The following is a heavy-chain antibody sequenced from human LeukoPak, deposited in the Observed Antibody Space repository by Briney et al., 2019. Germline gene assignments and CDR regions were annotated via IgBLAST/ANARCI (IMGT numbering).Heavy chain of an antibody. CDR2: IWNDGSDE. D-gene: IGHD1-26*01. CDR3: AFEIGRSQGAFDI. J-gene: IGHJ3*02. CDR1: GFTFSKYA. Sequence: GSLRLSCAASGFTFSKYAMHWLRQTPGKGLEWVAAIWNDGSDENYADSVKGRFTIFSDRSKNTLYLQMNSLRVDDTAVYYCAFEIGRSQGAFDIWGQGTMISVSS. V-gene: IGHV3-33*01.